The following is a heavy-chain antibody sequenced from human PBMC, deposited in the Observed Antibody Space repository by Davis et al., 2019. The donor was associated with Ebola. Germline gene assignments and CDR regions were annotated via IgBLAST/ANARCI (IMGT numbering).Heavy chain of an antibody. V-gene: IGHV3-53*05. CDR1: GFTVSTNY. Sequence: GESLKISCAASGFTVSTNYMSWIRQPPGKGLELVSVIYSGVSTYYADSVKGRFTISRDNSKNTLYLQMNSLRAEDTAVYYCARGSLWFGESPSYYFDHWGQGTLVTVSS. D-gene: IGHD3-10*01. CDR2: IYSGVST. J-gene: IGHJ4*02. CDR3: ARGSLWFGESPSYYFDH.